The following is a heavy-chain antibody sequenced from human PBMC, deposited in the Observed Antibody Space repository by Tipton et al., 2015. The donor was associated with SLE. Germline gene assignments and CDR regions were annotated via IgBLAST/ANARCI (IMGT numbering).Heavy chain of an antibody. CDR3: ARGRTSLL. CDR1: GGSICSYD. V-gene: IGHV4-4*07. Sequence: LRLSCTVSGGSICSYDWGWIRQPAGKGLEWIGRINSSGSTNYNSSLKSRVTMSVDTSKRQFSLNLSSVTAADTAVYYCARGRTSLLWGQGTLVTVSS. D-gene: IGHD1-26*01. CDR2: INSSGST. J-gene: IGHJ4*02.